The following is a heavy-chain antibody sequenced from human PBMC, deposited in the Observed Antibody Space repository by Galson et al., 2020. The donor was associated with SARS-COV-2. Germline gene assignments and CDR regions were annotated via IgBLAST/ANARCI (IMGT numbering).Heavy chain of an antibody. CDR3: ARDLVDYFGAGRSHYYGMDV. D-gene: IGHD4-17*01. CDR2: MSSRDRTI. J-gene: IGHJ6*02. CDR1: GFTFSDYD. V-gene: IGHV3-48*03. Sequence: GGSLRLSCVVSGFTFSDYDMNWVRQAPGKGLEWISYMSSRDRTIYYADSVKGRFTISRDNAKNSLFLQMHSLTAEDTAVYYCARDLVDYFGAGRSHYYGMDVWGQGTTVTVSS.